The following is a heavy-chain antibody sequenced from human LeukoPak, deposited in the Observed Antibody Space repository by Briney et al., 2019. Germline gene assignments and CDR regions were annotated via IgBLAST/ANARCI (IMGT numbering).Heavy chain of an antibody. CDR1: GYTFKNYD. CDR2: MNPNSGNT. J-gene: IGHJ4*02. D-gene: IGHD5-24*01. CDR3: ARATPGGLHGYSFDY. V-gene: IGHV1-8*02. Sequence: ASVKVSCKASGYTFKNYDINWVRQATGQGLEWMGWMNPNSGNTGFAQKFQDRVSMTRDTSINTAYMELTSLRSGDTAVYYCARATPGGLHGYSFDYWGQGTVVTVYS.